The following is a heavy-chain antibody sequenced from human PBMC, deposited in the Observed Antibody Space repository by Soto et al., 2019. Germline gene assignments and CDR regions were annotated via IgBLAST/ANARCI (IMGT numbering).Heavy chain of an antibody. J-gene: IGHJ4*02. V-gene: IGHV4-39*01. CDR1: TGSISVWSSC. Sequence: TRSHRGDVATGSISVWSSCWGCVRQPTGKGLEWIGNIDYSGTAYFNPSLGTRVTFPVDTSKNQFSLTLYSVTAADTAVYYCARTTGRHLDFWGQG. CDR3: ARTTGRHLDF. CDR2: IDYSGTA. D-gene: IGHD4-4*01.